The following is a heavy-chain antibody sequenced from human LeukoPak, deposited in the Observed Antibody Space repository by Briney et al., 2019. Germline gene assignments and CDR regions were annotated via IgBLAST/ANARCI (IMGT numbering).Heavy chain of an antibody. CDR3: VKGGGPRGFDY. V-gene: IGHV3-74*01. Sequence: GGSLRLSCAASGFTFSKYWMHWVRQAPGKGLVWVARVNTDGSMISYEDSVKGRLTISRDNAKSTVDLQMNSLRAEDTAVYYCVKGGGPRGFDYWGQGTLVSVSS. D-gene: IGHD3-10*01. J-gene: IGHJ4*02. CDR1: GFTFSKYW. CDR2: VNTDGSMI.